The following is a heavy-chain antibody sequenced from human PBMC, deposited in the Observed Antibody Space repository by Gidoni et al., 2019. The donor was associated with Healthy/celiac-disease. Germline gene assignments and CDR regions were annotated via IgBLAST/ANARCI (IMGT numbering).Heavy chain of an antibody. D-gene: IGHD2-15*01. V-gene: IGHV1-69*08. CDR3: ARDRGGSPLFDY. J-gene: IGHJ4*02. CDR1: GGTFSSYT. Sequence: QVQLVQSGAEVKKPGSSVKVSCKASGGTFSSYTISWVRQAPGQGLEWMGRIIPILGIANYAQKFQGRVTITADKSTSTAYMELSSLRSEDTAVYYCARDRGGSPLFDYWGQGTLVTVSS. CDR2: IIPILGIA.